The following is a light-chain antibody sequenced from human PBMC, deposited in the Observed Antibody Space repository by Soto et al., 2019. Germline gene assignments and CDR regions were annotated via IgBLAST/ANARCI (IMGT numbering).Light chain of an antibody. Sequence: DIQVTQSPSFLSASVGDRGTITGLASQAINNYLAWYQQKPGGPPKLLIYAASTLKSGVPSGFSGSGSGTEFTLTISSLQPDDFATYYCQHYNSYSEAFGQGTKVDI. CDR1: QAINNY. J-gene: IGKJ1*01. V-gene: IGKV1-9*01. CDR2: AAS. CDR3: QHYNSYSEA.